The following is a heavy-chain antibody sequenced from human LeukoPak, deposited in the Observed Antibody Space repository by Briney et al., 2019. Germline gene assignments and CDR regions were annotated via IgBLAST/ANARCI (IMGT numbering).Heavy chain of an antibody. D-gene: IGHD3-22*01. V-gene: IGHV4-4*07. J-gene: IGHJ4*02. CDR1: GGSISTNY. CDR3: ARGTFDSSGYYLFDY. Sequence: SETLSLTCTVSGGSISTNYWSWIRQPAGKGLEWIGSIYNSGNTNYSPSLESRVTMSADTSKNQFSLKLSPVTAADTAVYYCARGTFDSSGYYLFDYWGQGTLVTVSS. CDR2: IYNSGNT.